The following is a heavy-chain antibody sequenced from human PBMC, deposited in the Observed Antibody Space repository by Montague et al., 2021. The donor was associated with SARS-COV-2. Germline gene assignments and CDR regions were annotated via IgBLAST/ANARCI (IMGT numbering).Heavy chain of an antibody. Sequence: SLRLSCAASGFPFSSYEMNWVRQAPVKGLEWISKIINSGSSTYYADSVKGRFTISRDNAKNSLHLQMNSLRAEDTAVYYCATYYYNSDHVRSAWGQGTLVTVSS. CDR3: ATYYYNSDHVRSA. J-gene: IGHJ5*02. CDR1: GFPFSSYE. V-gene: IGHV3-48*03. D-gene: IGHD3-10*01. CDR2: IINSGSST.